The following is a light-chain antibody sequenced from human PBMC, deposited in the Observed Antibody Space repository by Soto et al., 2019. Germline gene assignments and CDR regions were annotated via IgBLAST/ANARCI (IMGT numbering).Light chain of an antibody. Sequence: EIVMTQSPATLSVSPGERATLSCRASQSVSNNLAWYQQKPGQAPRLLIYGASTRATGIPARFSGSGSGTEFTLTISSLQSEDFAVYYCQQYNNWPPYTFGQVTKLEIK. CDR1: QSVSNN. V-gene: IGKV3-15*01. CDR3: QQYNNWPPYT. J-gene: IGKJ2*01. CDR2: GAS.